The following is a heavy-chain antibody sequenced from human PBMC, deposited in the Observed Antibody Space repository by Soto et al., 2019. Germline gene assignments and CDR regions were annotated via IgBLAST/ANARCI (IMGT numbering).Heavy chain of an antibody. Sequence: GEPLKISWNGSGYSFTSYWIGWVRQMPGKGLEWMGIIYPGDSDTRYSPSFQGQVTISADKSISTAYLQWSSLKASDTAMYYCARHTGCSGSYYGYYFDYWGQGTLVTVSS. CDR2: IYPGDSDT. CDR3: ARHTGCSGSYYGYYFDY. J-gene: IGHJ4*02. CDR1: GYSFTSYW. V-gene: IGHV5-51*01. D-gene: IGHD1-26*01.